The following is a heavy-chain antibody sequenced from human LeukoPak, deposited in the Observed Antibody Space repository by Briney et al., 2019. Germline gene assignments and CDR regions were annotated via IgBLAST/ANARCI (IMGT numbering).Heavy chain of an antibody. CDR1: GLTFSSYG. J-gene: IGHJ5*02. V-gene: IGHV3-30*02. D-gene: IGHD3-3*01. CDR2: IRYDGSNK. CDR3: AKGVPITGFWSGYYTDWFDP. Sequence: PGGSLRLSCAASGLTFSSYGMHWVRQAPGKGLEWVAFIRYDGSNKYYADSVKGRFAISRDNSKNTLYLQMNSLRAEDTAVYYCAKGVPITGFWSGYYTDWFDPWGQGTLVTVSS.